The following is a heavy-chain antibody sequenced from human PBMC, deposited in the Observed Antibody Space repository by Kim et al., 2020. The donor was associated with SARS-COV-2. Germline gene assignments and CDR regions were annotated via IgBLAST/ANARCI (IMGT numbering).Heavy chain of an antibody. V-gene: IGHV5-10-1*01. D-gene: IGHD3-16*01. J-gene: IGHJ6*02. Sequence: SFQGHVTISADKSISTAYLQWSSLKASDTAMYYCARPYKPGELVYGMDVWGQGTTVTVSS. CDR3: ARPYKPGELVYGMDV.